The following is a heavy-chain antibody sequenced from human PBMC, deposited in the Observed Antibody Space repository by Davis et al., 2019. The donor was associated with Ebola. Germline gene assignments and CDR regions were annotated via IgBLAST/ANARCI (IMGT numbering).Heavy chain of an antibody. CDR2: IYSGGST. J-gene: IGHJ4*02. V-gene: IGHV3-53*01. CDR1: GFTVSSNY. D-gene: IGHD3-22*01. CDR3: ARDGWLRTYYYDSSPHYFDY. Sequence: GESLKISCAASGFTVSSNYMSWVRQAPGKGLEWVSVIYSGGSTYYADSVKGRFTISRDNSKNTLYLQLNSLRAEDTAVYYCARDGWLRTYYYDSSPHYFDYWGQGTLVTVSS.